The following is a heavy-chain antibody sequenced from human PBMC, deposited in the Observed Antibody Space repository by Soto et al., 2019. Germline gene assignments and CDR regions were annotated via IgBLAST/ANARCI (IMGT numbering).Heavy chain of an antibody. J-gene: IGHJ4*02. CDR1: GFTFSGSW. CDR2: INGDGSGT. D-gene: IGHD3-3*01. V-gene: IGHV3-74*01. CDR3: ARGIFGSGTANDY. Sequence: EVQLVESGGGLVQPGGSLRLSCAASGFTFSGSWMHWVRQAPGKGLVWVSRINGDGSGTSYADFVKGRFTISRDDAKNTLFLQMNGLRAEDRAVYYCARGIFGSGTANDYWCQGTLVTVSS.